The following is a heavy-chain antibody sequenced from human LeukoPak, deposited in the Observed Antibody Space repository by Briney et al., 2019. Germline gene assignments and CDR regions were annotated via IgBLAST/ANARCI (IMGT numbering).Heavy chain of an antibody. CDR3: AKDNRRHYTSGPNPDSLH. V-gene: IGHV3-9*01. CDR1: GFIFNNYA. Sequence: GGSLRLSCAGSGFIFNNYAMHWVRQPPGKGLEWVSGISWNSGSIDYADSVKGRFTISRDNAKNSLYLQMNSLRVKDTAFYYCAKDNRRHYTSGPNPDSLHWGQGALVTVSS. CDR2: ISWNSGSI. J-gene: IGHJ4*02. D-gene: IGHD6-19*01.